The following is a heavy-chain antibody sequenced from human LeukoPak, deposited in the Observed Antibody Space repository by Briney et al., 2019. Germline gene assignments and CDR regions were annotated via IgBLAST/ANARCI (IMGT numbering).Heavy chain of an antibody. D-gene: IGHD3-22*01. CDR1: GDSISSGDYY. J-gene: IGHJ4*02. CDR3: ARGSFYYDSGGYYLFDY. Sequence: SETLSLTCTVSGDSISSGDYYWSWIRQPAGKGLEWIGRIYTSGSTNYNPSLKSRVTISVDTSKNQFSLKLTSVTAADTAVYYCARGSFYYDSGGYYLFDYWGQGTLVTVSS. V-gene: IGHV4-61*02. CDR2: IYTSGST.